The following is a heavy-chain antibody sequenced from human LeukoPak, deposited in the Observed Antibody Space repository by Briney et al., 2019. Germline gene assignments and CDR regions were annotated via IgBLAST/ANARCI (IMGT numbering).Heavy chain of an antibody. CDR1: GFTFNSYG. J-gene: IGHJ4*02. CDR2: ISGSGGST. V-gene: IGHV3-23*01. Sequence: PGGSLRLSCAASGFTFNSYGMSWVRQAPGKGLEWVSAISGSGGSTYYADSVKGRFTISRDNSKDTMYLQMNSLRAEDTAVYYCAKARANYYGSGSPDFDYWGQGTLVTVSS. D-gene: IGHD3-10*01. CDR3: AKARANYYGSGSPDFDY.